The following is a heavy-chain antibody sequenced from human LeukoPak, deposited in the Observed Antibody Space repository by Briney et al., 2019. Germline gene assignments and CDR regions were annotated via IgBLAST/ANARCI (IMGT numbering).Heavy chain of an antibody. CDR1: GFTFSTYG. V-gene: IGHV3-30*02. J-gene: IGHJ5*02. D-gene: IGHD2-15*01. CDR3: GKGPVGYCGGGSCYHWFDP. CDR2: IRYDGSNK. Sequence: GGSLRLSCAASGFTFSTYGMHWVRQAPGKGREWVAFIRYDGSNKDYVDSVKGRFTISRDNSKNTLYLQMNSLRAEDTAVYYCGKGPVGYCGGGSCYHWFDPWGQGTLVTVSS.